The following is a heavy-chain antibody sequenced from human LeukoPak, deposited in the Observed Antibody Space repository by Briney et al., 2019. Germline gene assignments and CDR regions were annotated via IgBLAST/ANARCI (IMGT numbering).Heavy chain of an antibody. V-gene: IGHV4-38-2*02. CDR1: GYSISSGYY. D-gene: IGHD2-8*01. CDR3: ARVTSRLGVCDY. Sequence: KPSETLSLTCTVSGYSISSGYYWGWIRQPPGKGLEWIGSIYHSGSTYYNPSLKSRVTISVDTSKNQFSLKLRSVTAADTAVYYCARVTSRLGVCDYWGQGSLVTVSS. CDR2: IYHSGST. J-gene: IGHJ4*02.